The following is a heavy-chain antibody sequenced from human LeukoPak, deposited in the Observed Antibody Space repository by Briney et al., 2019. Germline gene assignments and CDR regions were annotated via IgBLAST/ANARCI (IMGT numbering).Heavy chain of an antibody. Sequence: SETLSLTCAVSGGSISSSNWWSWVRQPPGKGLEWIGEIYHSGSTNYNPSLKSRVTISVDKSKNQFSLKLSSVTAADAAVYYCARYIVGAWHYFDYWGQGTLVTVSS. J-gene: IGHJ4*02. CDR2: IYHSGST. CDR3: ARYIVGAWHYFDY. CDR1: GGSISSSNW. D-gene: IGHD1-26*01. V-gene: IGHV4-4*02.